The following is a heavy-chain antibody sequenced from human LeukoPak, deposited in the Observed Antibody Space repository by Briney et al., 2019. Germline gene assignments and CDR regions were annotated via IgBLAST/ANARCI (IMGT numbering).Heavy chain of an antibody. Sequence: GGSLRLSCAASGFTFSSYAMHWVRQAPGQGLEWVAVISYDGSNKYYADSVKGRFTISRDNSKNTLYLQMNSLRAEDTAVYYCARDRYCDFWSAYFDYWGQGTLVTVYS. V-gene: IGHV3-30-3*01. CDR2: ISYDGSNK. D-gene: IGHD3-3*01. J-gene: IGHJ4*02. CDR1: GFTFSSYA. CDR3: ARDRYCDFWSAYFDY.